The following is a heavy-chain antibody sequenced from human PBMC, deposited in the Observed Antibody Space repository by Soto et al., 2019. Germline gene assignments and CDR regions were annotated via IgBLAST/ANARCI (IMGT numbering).Heavy chain of an antibody. J-gene: IGHJ6*02. CDR2: IVPMLGTP. CDR1: GGTFDNFI. V-gene: IGHV1-69*01. D-gene: IGHD1-26*01. Sequence: QVQLVQSGAEVKEPGSSVRVSCKASGGTFDNFIMNWVRQTPGQGLEWVGGIVPMLGTPTYAEKFKGRVTISATGSTSTMYMEVTSLRSEDTASYYCARNGTYSSSLSQYSGMDVWGQWTTVTVSS. CDR3: ARNGTYSSSLSQYSGMDV.